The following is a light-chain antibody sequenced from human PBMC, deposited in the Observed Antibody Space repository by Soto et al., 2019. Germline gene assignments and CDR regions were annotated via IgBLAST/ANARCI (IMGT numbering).Light chain of an antibody. CDR3: QQYGSSPT. CDR1: QSVSSN. V-gene: IGKV3-20*01. CDR2: GAS. Sequence: EIVLTQSPGTLSLSPGERATLSCRARQSVSSNLAWYQQKPGQAPRLLIYGASSRATGIPDRFSGSGSGTDFTLTISRLEPEDFAVYYCQQYGSSPTFGQGTKVEIK. J-gene: IGKJ1*01.